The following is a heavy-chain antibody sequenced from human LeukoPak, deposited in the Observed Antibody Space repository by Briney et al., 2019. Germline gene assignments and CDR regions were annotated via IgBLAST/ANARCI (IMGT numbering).Heavy chain of an antibody. CDR3: ARGGANYYYYYMDV. Sequence: GGSLRLSCAASGFTFSSYWMSWVRQAPGKGLEWVANIKQDGSEKYYVDSVKSRFTISRDNAKNSLYLQMNSLRAEDTAVYYCARGGANYYYYYMDVWGKGTTVTVSS. V-gene: IGHV3-7*01. D-gene: IGHD2-15*01. CDR2: IKQDGSEK. CDR1: GFTFSSYW. J-gene: IGHJ6*03.